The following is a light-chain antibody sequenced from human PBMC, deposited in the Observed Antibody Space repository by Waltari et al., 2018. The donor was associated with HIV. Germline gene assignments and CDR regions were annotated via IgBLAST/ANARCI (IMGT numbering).Light chain of an antibody. CDR2: KNT. J-gene: IGLJ1*01. Sequence: QSVLTQPPSASGTPGQRVTISCSGSYSNIGSDTVYWYQHPPGMAPKLLIYKNTRRPSGCPARFAVSKAGTTASLAISGLRSEDEADYYCTGWEGGLSEYLFGTGTRVTVL. CDR3: TGWEGGLSEYL. CDR1: YSNIGSDT. V-gene: IGLV1-47*01.